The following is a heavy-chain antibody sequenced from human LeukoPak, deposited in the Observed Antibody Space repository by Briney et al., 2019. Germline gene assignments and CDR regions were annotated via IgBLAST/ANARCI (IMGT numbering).Heavy chain of an antibody. CDR1: GGSISSYY. J-gene: IGHJ5*02. CDR2: IYYSGST. V-gene: IGHV4-59*01. D-gene: IGHD3-10*01. CDR3: AGDYSSDGGWFDP. Sequence: SETLSLTCTVSGGSISSYYWSWIRQPPGKGLEWIGYIYYSGSTNYNPSLKSRVTISVDTSKNQFSLKLSSVTAADTAVYYCAGDYSSDGGWFDPWGQGTLVTVSS.